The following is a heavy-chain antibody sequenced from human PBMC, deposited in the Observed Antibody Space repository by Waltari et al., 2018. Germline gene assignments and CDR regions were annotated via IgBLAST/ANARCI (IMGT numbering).Heavy chain of an antibody. V-gene: IGHV3-74*01. CDR1: GYTFSTSW. Sequence: EVQLVESGGALVQPGGSLRFSCAASGYTFSTSWTHRVRQVPGKGLVWVSRMNSDGSLTTSADSVKGRFTISRDNAKNTLYLQMNSLRVEDTAVYYCVRGLGDSWGQGTLVTVSS. CDR2: MNSDGSLT. J-gene: IGHJ5*01. CDR3: VRGLGDS. D-gene: IGHD3-16*01.